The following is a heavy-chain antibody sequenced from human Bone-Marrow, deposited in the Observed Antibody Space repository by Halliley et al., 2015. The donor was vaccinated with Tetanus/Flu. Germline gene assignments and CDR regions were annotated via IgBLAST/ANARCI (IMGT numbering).Heavy chain of an antibody. J-gene: IGHJ4*02. V-gene: IGHV3-11*05. CDR3: ARANSGYDPLVY. D-gene: IGHD5-12*01. Sequence: WVSEISGSGSFTKYADSVKGRFTISRDNARNSVFLQMTGLGGDDTAVYFCARANSGYDPLVYWGQGALVTVSS. CDR2: ISGSGSFT.